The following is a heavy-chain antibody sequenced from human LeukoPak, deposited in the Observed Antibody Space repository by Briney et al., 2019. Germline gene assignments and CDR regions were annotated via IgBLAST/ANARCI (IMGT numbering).Heavy chain of an antibody. CDR3: TTGYEYCGTECYNCRFDH. D-gene: IGHD2-21*01. Sequence: TGGSLRLSCAASGFSFTGAWMNWVRQAPGKGPEWVGRIKDKSNDEKIDYAAPVKGRFTISRDDSKNTLYLQMNSLKIEDTAVYYCTTGYEYCGTECYNCRFDHWGQGVLVTVSS. CDR2: IKDKSNDEKI. CDR1: GFSFTGAW. J-gene: IGHJ4*02. V-gene: IGHV3-15*07.